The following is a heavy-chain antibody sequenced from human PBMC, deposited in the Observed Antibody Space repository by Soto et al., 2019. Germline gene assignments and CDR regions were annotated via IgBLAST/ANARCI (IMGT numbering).Heavy chain of an antibody. CDR1: GGSVSSGGFY. CDR3: ARVSCGSTSCCRLDS. Sequence: QVQLQESGPGLVKPSQTLSLTCTVSGGSVSSGGFYWSWIRQPPGKGLEWIGYIYYSGSTYYNPSLKSRVSISKDTSKNQVSLTLSSVTAADTAEYYCARVSCGSTSCCRLDSWGQGTLVTVSS. CDR2: IYYSGST. V-gene: IGHV4-31*03. J-gene: IGHJ4*02. D-gene: IGHD2-2*01.